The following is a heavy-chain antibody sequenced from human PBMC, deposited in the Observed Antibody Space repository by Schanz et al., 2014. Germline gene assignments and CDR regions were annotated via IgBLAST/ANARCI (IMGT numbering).Heavy chain of an antibody. D-gene: IGHD3-3*01. Sequence: EVQLVEYGGGLVQPGESLRLSCAASGFTFSAYWMAWVRQAPGKGLEWVAAINQAASVQYYVDSVKGRFTISRDDAKNSHYLQMNSLRVEDTALYFCARGYDFWSGLRGGDYWGQGTLVTVSS. J-gene: IGHJ4*02. V-gene: IGHV3-7*01. CDR3: ARGYDFWSGLRGGDY. CDR1: GFTFSAYW. CDR2: INQAASVQ.